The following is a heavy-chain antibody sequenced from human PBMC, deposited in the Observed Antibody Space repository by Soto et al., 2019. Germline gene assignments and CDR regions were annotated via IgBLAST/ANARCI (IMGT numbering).Heavy chain of an antibody. Sequence: SVKVSCKASGGTFSSYAISWVRQAPGQGLEWMGGIIPIFGTANYAQKFQGRVTITADESTSTAYMELSSLRSEDTAVYYCASSFEYNLLHVGFDYWGKGTLVTVSS. CDR3: ASSFEYNLLHVGFDY. V-gene: IGHV1-69*13. CDR1: GGTFSSYA. CDR2: IIPIFGTA. J-gene: IGHJ4*02. D-gene: IGHD3-9*01.